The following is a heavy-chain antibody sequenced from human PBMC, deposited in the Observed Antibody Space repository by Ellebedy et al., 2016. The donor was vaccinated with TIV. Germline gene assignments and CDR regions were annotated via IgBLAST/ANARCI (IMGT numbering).Heavy chain of an antibody. D-gene: IGHD4-23*01. CDR2: ISGSGGNT. J-gene: IGHJ3*02. Sequence: GESLKISCAASGLTFSSHAMSWVRQALGKGLEWVSSISGSGGNTYYADSVKGRFTISRDNSKDTLYLQVNSLRAEDTAVYYCARDPVGVGPAFDIWGQGTMVTVSS. CDR1: GLTFSSHA. V-gene: IGHV3-23*01. CDR3: ARDPVGVGPAFDI.